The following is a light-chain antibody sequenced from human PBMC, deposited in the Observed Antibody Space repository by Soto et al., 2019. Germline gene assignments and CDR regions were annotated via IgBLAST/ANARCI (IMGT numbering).Light chain of an antibody. CDR2: KAS. V-gene: IGKV1-5*03. CDR3: QHYNSYPWT. J-gene: IGKJ1*01. CDR1: QSISTW. Sequence: DIQMTQSPSTLSASVGDRVTITCRASQSISTWLAWYQQKPGKAPHLLIYKASTLEGGVPSRFSGSGSETEFTLTISNLQPDDFATYYCQHYNSYPWTFGQGTKVDIK.